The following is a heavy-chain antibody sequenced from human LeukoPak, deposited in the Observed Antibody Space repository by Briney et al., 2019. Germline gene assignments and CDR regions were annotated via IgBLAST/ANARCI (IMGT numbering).Heavy chain of an antibody. CDR2: INTDGSST. J-gene: IGHJ4*02. D-gene: IGHD6-13*01. CDR3: ARGLAAAGTRGPY. CDR1: GFTFSSYW. V-gene: IGHV3-74*01. Sequence: PGGSLRLSCAASGFTFSSYWMHWVRQAPGKGLVWVSRINTDGSSTSYADSVKGRFTISRDNAKNSLYLQMNSLRADDTAVYYCARGLAAAGTRGPYWGQGTLVTVSS.